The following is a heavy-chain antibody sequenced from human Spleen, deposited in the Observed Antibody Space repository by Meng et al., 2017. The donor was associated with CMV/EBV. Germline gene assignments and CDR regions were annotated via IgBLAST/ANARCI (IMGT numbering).Heavy chain of an antibody. D-gene: IGHD3-22*01. Sequence: GGSLRLSCAASGVTFSSYGMHWVRQAPGKGLEWVAVIWYDGSNKYYADSVKGRFTISRDNSKNTLYLQMNSLRAEDTAVYYCAKGGYDSSGYYYVGGFDYWGQGTLVTVSS. V-gene: IGHV3-33*06. CDR3: AKGGYDSSGYYYVGGFDY. J-gene: IGHJ4*02. CDR1: GVTFSSYG. CDR2: IWYDGSNK.